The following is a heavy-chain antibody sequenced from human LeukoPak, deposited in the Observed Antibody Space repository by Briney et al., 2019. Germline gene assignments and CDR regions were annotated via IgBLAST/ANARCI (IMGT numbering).Heavy chain of an antibody. D-gene: IGHD3-3*01. CDR1: GFTFSSYS. V-gene: IGHV3-21*01. CDR2: ISSSSSYI. CDR3: TGGHYDFWSGYHTSHHFDY. J-gene: IGHJ4*02. Sequence: GGSLRLSCAASGFTFSSYSMTWVRQAPGKGLEWVSSISSSSSYIYYADSVKGRFTISRDNAKNSLYLQMNSLRAEDTAVYYCTGGHYDFWSGYHTSHHFDYWGQGTLVTVSS.